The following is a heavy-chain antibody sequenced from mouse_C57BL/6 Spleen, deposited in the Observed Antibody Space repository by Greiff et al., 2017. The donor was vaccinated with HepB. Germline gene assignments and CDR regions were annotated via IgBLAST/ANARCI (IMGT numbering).Heavy chain of an antibody. CDR2: IYPGGGYT. V-gene: IGHV1-63*01. CDR3: ARFDYGSYWYFDV. J-gene: IGHJ1*03. D-gene: IGHD2-4*01. CDR1: GYTFTNYW. Sequence: QVQLQQSGAELVRPGTSVKMSCKASGYTFTNYWIGWAKQRPGHGLEWIGDIYPGGGYTNYNEKFKGKATLTADKSSSTAYMQFSSLTSEDSAIYYCARFDYGSYWYFDVWGTGTTVTVSS.